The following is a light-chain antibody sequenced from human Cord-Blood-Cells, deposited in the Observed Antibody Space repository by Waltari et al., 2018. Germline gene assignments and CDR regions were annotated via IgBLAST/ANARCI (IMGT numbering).Light chain of an antibody. CDR1: QSIISY. CDR2: AAS. CDR3: QQSYSTPQVT. J-gene: IGKJ4*01. Sequence: EIQMTQSLYSLSASVGDRVTITCRASQSIISYLNWYQQKPGKAPKLLIYAASSLQSGVPSRFSGSGSATDFTLTISSLQPEDFATYYCQQSYSTPQVTFGGGTKVEIK. V-gene: IGKV1-39*01.